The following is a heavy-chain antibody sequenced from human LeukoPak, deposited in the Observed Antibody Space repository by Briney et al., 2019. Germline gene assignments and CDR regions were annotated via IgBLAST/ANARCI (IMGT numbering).Heavy chain of an antibody. Sequence: GASVKVSCKASGYTLTSYGISWVRQAPGQGLEWMGWISAYNGNTNHAQKLQGRVTMITDTSTSTAYMELRSLRSDDTAVYYCARDAVPAAATNWFDPWGQGALVTVSS. CDR1: GYTLTSYG. J-gene: IGHJ5*02. V-gene: IGHV1-18*01. D-gene: IGHD2-2*01. CDR2: ISAYNGNT. CDR3: ARDAVPAAATNWFDP.